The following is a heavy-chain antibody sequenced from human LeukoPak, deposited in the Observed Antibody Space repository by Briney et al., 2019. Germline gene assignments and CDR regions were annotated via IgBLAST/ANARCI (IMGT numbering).Heavy chain of an antibody. CDR3: ARDAYDSSGYYPDAFDI. V-gene: IGHV1-18*01. Sequence: ASVKVSCKASGYTFTSYGISWVRQAPGQGLEWMGWISAYNGNTNYAQKLQGRVTMTTDTSTSTAYMALRSLRSDDTAVYYCARDAYDSSGYYPDAFDIWGQGTMVTVSS. CDR2: ISAYNGNT. D-gene: IGHD3-22*01. CDR1: GYTFTSYG. J-gene: IGHJ3*02.